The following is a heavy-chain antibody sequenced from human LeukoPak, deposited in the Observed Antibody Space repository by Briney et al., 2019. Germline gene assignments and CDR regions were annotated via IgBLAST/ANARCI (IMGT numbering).Heavy chain of an antibody. Sequence: SETLSLTCTVSLDSTTSNFWSWVRQSPGKGLEWIGEMHRSGSPNYNPSLQSRVTLSIDRSRNQIALELSSVTAADTAVYYCAREILGGFNPGAYWGQGTLVTVSS. CDR3: AREILGGFNPGAY. V-gene: IGHV4-4*02. CDR1: LDSTTSNF. CDR2: MHRSGSP. D-gene: IGHD1-14*01. J-gene: IGHJ4*02.